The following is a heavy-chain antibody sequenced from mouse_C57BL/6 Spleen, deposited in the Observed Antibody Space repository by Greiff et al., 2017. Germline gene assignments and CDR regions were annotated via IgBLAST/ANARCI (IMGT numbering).Heavy chain of an antibody. CDR3: ARQLRPSYAMDY. Sequence: QVQLKESGPELVKPGASVKISCKASGYAFSSSWMNWVKQRPGKGLEWIGRIYPGDGDTNYNGKFKGKATLTADKSSSTAYMQLSSLTAEDSAVYFCARQLRPSYAMDYWGQGTSVTVSS. CDR1: GYAFSSSW. V-gene: IGHV1-82*01. D-gene: IGHD3-2*02. CDR2: IYPGDGDT. J-gene: IGHJ4*01.